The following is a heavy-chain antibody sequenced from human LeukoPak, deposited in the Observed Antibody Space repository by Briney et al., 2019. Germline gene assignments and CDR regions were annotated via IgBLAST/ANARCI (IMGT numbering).Heavy chain of an antibody. CDR1: GGSISSGSYY. V-gene: IGHV4-61*02. J-gene: IGHJ4*02. CDR2: IYTSGST. D-gene: IGHD3-3*01. CDR3: ARDAYTIFGVVYLDY. Sequence: PSETLSLTCTVSGGSISSGSYYWSWIRQPAGKGLEWIGRIYTSGSTNYNPSLKSRVTISVDTSKNQFSLKLSSVTAADTAVYYCARDAYTIFGVVYLDYWGQGTLVTVSS.